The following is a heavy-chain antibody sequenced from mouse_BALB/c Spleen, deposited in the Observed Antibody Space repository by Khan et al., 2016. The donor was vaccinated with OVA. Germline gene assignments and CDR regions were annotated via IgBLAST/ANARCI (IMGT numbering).Heavy chain of an antibody. CDR3: ARDRIDY. Sequence: VQLQQSGAELAKPGASVKMSCTASGYTFTSYWMHWIQQRPGQGLEWIGYINPTYGYTDYNQKFKDKATLTADKSSSTAYLQLRSLTYEDSAVYYCARDRIDYWGQGTALTVSS. CDR2: INPTYGYT. V-gene: IGHV1-7*01. CDR1: GYTFTSYW. J-gene: IGHJ2*01.